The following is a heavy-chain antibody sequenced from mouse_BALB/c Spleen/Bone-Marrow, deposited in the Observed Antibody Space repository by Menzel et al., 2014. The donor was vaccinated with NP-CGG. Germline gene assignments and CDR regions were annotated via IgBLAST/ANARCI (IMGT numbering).Heavy chain of an antibody. D-gene: IGHD2-3*01. CDR1: GFTFTDYY. Sequence: VQLKESGGGLVQPGGPLRLSCATSGFTFTDYYMSWVRQPPGKALEWLGFIRNKANGYTTEYSASVKGRFTISRDNSQSILYLQMNTLRAEDSATYYCARYDVYYYFDYWGQGTTLTVSS. V-gene: IGHV7-3*02. CDR3: ARYDVYYYFDY. CDR2: IRNKANGYTT. J-gene: IGHJ2*01.